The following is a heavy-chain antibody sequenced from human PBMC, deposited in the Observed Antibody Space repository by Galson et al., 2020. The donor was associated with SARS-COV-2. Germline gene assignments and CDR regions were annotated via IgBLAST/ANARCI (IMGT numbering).Heavy chain of an antibody. CDR1: GFTFSDHY. J-gene: IGHJ6*02. CDR3: ARHMEYCSGGNCSYGMDV. Sequence: GESLKISCVASGFTFSDHYMSWIRQAPGKGLERVSYISSGGTRIYYADSVKGRFTVSRDNAKNSLYLQMISLRAEDTAVYYCARHMEYCSGGNCSYGMDVWGQGTTVTVSS. V-gene: IGHV3-11*01. D-gene: IGHD2-15*01. CDR2: ISSGGTRI.